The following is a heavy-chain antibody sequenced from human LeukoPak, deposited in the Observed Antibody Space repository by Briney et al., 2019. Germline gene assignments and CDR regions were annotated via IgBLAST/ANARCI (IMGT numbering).Heavy chain of an antibody. J-gene: IGHJ6*04. CDR1: GYSISSGYY. Sequence: PSETLSLTCAVSGYSISSGYYWGWIRQPPGKGLEWIGSIYHSGSTYYNPSLKSRVTISVDTSKNQFSLKLSSVTAADTAVYYCARLIGMDVWGKGTTVTASS. CDR2: IYHSGST. CDR3: ARLIGMDV. V-gene: IGHV4-38-2*01.